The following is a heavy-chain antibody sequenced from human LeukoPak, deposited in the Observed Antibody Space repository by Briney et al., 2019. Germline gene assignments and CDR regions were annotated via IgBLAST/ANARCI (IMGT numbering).Heavy chain of an antibody. J-gene: IGHJ5*02. CDR1: GGSISSYY. Sequence: SETLSLTCTVSGGSISSYYWSWIRQPPGKGLEWIGYVFYNGNTNYNPSLKGRVTMSLDMSKNHFSLKLTSVTAADTAVYHCARNGAYGSGSYYPIDLWGQRTLVTVSS. V-gene: IGHV4-59*01. CDR2: VFYNGNT. D-gene: IGHD3-10*01. CDR3: ARNGAYGSGSYYPIDL.